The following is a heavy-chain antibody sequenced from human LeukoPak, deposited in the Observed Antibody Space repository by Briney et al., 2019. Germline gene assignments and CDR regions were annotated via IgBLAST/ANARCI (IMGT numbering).Heavy chain of an antibody. CDR2: IRYDGSNK. CDR1: GFTFSSYG. CDR3: AGSGCYSLSWFDP. D-gene: IGHD3-10*01. V-gene: IGHV3-30*02. J-gene: IGHJ5*02. Sequence: GGSLRLSCAASGFTFSSYGMHWVRQAPGKGLEWVAFIRYDGSNKYYADSVKGRFTISRDNSKNTLYLQMNSLRAEDTAVYYCAGSGCYSLSWFDPWGQGTLVTVSS.